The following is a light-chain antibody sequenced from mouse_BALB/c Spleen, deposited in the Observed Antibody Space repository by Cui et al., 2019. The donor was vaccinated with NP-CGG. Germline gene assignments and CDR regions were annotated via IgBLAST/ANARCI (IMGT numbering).Light chain of an antibody. CDR1: TGPVITSNY. Sequence: QAVVTQESALTTSPGETVTLTCRSSTGPVITSNYANWVQEKPDHLFTGLIGGTNNRAPGVPARFSGSLIGDKAALTITRAQTEDEAIYFCSLWYSNHWVFGGGTKLTVL. CDR2: GTN. V-gene: IGLV1*01. J-gene: IGLJ1*01. CDR3: SLWYSNHWV.